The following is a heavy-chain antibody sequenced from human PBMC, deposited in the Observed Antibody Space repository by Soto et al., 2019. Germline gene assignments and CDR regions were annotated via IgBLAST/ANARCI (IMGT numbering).Heavy chain of an antibody. CDR3: ARDLKVAASNSYFYYGMDV. CDR1: GFSFSNYT. Sequence: GGSLRLSCAASGFSFSNYTMNWVRQAPGRGLDWLSSISRSSSNIFYADSVKGRFTVSRDNANNLLYLQINSLSAEDTAIYYCARDLKVAASNSYFYYGMDVWGQGTTVTVSS. V-gene: IGHV3-21*01. CDR2: ISRSSSNI. J-gene: IGHJ6*02. D-gene: IGHD6-19*01.